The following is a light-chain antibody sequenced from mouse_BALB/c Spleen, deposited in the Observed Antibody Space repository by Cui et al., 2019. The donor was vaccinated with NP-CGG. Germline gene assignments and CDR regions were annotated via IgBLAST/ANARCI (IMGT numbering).Light chain of an antibody. CDR3: ALWYSNHWV. CDR1: TGAVITSNY. Sequence: QAVVTQESALTTSPGETVTLTCRSSTGAVITSNYANWVQEKPDHLFTGLIGGTNNRVPGVPARFSGPLIGDKAALTITGAQTEDEAIYFCALWYSNHWVFGGGTKLTVL. V-gene: IGLV1*01. CDR2: GTN. J-gene: IGLJ1*01.